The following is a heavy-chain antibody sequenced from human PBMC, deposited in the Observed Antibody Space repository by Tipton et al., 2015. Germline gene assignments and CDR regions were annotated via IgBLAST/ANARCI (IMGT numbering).Heavy chain of an antibody. V-gene: IGHV3-48*01. D-gene: IGHD3-3*01. J-gene: IGHJ6*02. CDR2: ISGTSSTI. CDR1: GFGFSPYS. CDR3: ARSFGVVKYQTAMDV. Sequence: GSLRLSCVASGFGFSPYSMNWVRQAPGKGLEWVSYISGTSSTIYYADSVRGRFTISRDNAKNSLYLLMESLRVDDTAVYYCARSFGVVKYQTAMDVWGQGTTVTVSS.